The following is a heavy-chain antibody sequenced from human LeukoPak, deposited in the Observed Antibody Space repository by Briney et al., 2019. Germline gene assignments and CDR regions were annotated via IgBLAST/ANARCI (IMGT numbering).Heavy chain of an antibody. V-gene: IGHV4-4*09. CDR2: ISTSGNT. CDR1: GGSISGYY. J-gene: IGHJ4*02. CDR3: ARRGGWEQLIPYSLDY. D-gene: IGHD6-13*01. Sequence: SETLSLTCTVSGGSISGYYLNWIRQPPGKGLEWIGYISTSGNTNYNPSLKSRVTISVDTSRNQFSLRLSPVTSADTAVYYCARRGGWEQLIPYSLDYWGQGTLVTVSS.